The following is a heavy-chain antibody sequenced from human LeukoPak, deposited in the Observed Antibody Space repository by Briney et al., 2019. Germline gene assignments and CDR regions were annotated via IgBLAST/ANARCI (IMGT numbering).Heavy chain of an antibody. J-gene: IGHJ5*02. CDR2: ISTSSRYI. Sequence: GGSLRLSCAASGFTLSNYDMNWVRQAPGKGLEWVSSISTSSRYIYYKDSVRGRFTISRDDAKNSLYLEMNSLRAEDTAVYYFARADCSSSTCYLRRSWFDPWGQGARVTVSS. V-gene: IGHV3-21*01. CDR1: GFTLSNYD. CDR3: ARADCSSSTCYLRRSWFDP. D-gene: IGHD2-2*01.